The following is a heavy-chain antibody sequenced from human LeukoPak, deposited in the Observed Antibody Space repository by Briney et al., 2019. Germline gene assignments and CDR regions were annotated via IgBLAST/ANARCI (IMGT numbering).Heavy chain of an antibody. D-gene: IGHD3-9*01. CDR3: ARGGSYYYDILTGYFFRD. Sequence: PGGSLRLSCAASGFTFSSYWMSWVRQAPGKGLEWVANIKQDGSEKYYVDSVKGRFTISRDNAKNSLYLQMNGLRAEDTAVYYCARGGSYYYDILTGYFFRDWGQGTMVTVSS. CDR2: IKQDGSEK. J-gene: IGHJ3*01. CDR1: GFTFSSYW. V-gene: IGHV3-7*03.